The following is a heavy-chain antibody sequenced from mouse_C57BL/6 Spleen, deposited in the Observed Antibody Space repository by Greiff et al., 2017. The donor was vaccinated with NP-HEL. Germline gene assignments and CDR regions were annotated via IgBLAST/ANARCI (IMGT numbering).Heavy chain of an antibody. J-gene: IGHJ4*01. CDR1: GYAFSSYW. D-gene: IGHD4-1*01. CDR2: IYPGDGDT. V-gene: IGHV1-80*01. CDR3: ARPNWDVGAMDY. Sequence: VQLQESGAELVKPGASVKISCKASGYAFSSYWMNWVKQRPGKGLEWIGQIYPGDGDTNYNGKFKGKATLTADKSSSTAYMQLSSLTSEDSAVYFCARPNWDVGAMDYWGQGTSVTVSS.